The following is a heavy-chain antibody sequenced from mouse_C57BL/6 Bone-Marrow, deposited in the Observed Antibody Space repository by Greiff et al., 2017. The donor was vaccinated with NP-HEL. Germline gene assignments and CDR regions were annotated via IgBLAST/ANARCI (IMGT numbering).Heavy chain of an antibody. Sequence: EVKVVESEGGLVQPGSSMKLSCTASGFTFSDYYMAWVRQVPEKGLEWVANINYDGSSTYYLDSLKSRFIISRDNAKNILYLQMSSLTSEDTATYYCARARIYYYGSSYAMDYWGQGTSVTVSS. J-gene: IGHJ4*01. CDR3: ARARIYYYGSSYAMDY. CDR2: INYDGSST. D-gene: IGHD1-1*01. CDR1: GFTFSDYY. V-gene: IGHV5-16*01.